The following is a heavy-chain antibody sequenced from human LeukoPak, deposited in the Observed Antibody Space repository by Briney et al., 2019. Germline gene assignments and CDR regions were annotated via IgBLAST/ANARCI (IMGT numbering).Heavy chain of an antibody. D-gene: IGHD1-26*01. J-gene: IGHJ3*02. V-gene: IGHV3-30*02. CDR1: GLTFSSYG. Sequence: GGSLRLSCAASGLTFSSYGMHWVRQAPGKGLEWVAFIRYDGSNKYYADSVKGRFTISRDNSKNTLYLQMNSLRAEDTAVYYCASLTQWEFRGVDIWGQGTMVTVSS. CDR3: ASLTQWEFRGVDI. CDR2: IRYDGSNK.